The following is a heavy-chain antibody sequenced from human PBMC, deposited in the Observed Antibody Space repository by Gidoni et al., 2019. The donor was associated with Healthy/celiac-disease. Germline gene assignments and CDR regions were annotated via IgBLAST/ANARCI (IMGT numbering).Heavy chain of an antibody. V-gene: IGHV3-23*01. D-gene: IGHD2-2*01. CDR3: AKAQRGPAAVDAFDI. J-gene: IGHJ3*02. Sequence: FTISRDNSKNTLYLQMNSLRAEDTAVYYCAKAQRGPAAVDAFDIWGQGTMVTVSS.